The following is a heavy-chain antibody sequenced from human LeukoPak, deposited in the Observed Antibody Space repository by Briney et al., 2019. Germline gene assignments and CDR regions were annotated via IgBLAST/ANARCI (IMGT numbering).Heavy chain of an antibody. V-gene: IGHV3-21*01. J-gene: IGHJ4*02. CDR3: AREGLYNYGYVYGY. CDR1: GFTFSSYS. CDR2: ISSSSSYI. D-gene: IGHD5-18*01. Sequence: PGGSLRLSCAASGFTFSSYSMHWVRQAPGKGLEWVSSISSSSSYIYYADSMKGRFTISRDNAKNSLYLQMNSLRAEDTDVYFCAREGLYNYGYVYGYWGQGTLVTVST.